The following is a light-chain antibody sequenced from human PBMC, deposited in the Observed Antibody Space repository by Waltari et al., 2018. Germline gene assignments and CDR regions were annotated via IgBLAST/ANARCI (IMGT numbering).Light chain of an antibody. J-gene: IGKJ1*01. CDR1: QNIRPY. CDR3: QQSFSSPWT. Sequence: DIQTTQSPSSLSASVGDTVTVTFRASQNIRPYLNWYQQKTATAPKLLMYGASTLQRGVPSRFRGSASGTEFTLTVTNLQPDDFATYFCQQSFSSPWTFGQGTTVNI. CDR2: GAS. V-gene: IGKV1-39*01.